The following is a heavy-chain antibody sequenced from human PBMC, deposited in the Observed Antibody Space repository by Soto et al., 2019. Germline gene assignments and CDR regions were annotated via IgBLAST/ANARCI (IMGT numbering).Heavy chain of an antibody. CDR1: GFTFSSYA. V-gene: IGHV3-23*01. J-gene: IGHJ4*02. CDR2: ISGSGGST. CDR3: AKDYEGAAVADHYFDY. Sequence: PGGSLRLSCAASGFTFSSYAMSWVRQAPGKGLEWVSAISGSGGSTYYADSVKGRFTISRDNSKNTLYLQMNSLRAEDTAVYYCAKDYEGAAVADHYFDYWGQGTLVTVSS. D-gene: IGHD6-19*01.